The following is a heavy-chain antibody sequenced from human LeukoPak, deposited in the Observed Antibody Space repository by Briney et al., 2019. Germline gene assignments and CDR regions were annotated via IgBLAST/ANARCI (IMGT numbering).Heavy chain of an antibody. Sequence: ASVKVSCKASGGTFSSYAISWVRQAPGQGLEWMGWISAYNGNTNYAQKLQGRVTMTTDTSTSTAYMELRSLRSDDTAVYYCARAGAIRGSLPLDYWGQGTLVTVSS. CDR2: ISAYNGNT. D-gene: IGHD3-16*01. CDR3: ARAGAIRGSLPLDY. CDR1: GGTFSSYA. V-gene: IGHV1-18*01. J-gene: IGHJ4*02.